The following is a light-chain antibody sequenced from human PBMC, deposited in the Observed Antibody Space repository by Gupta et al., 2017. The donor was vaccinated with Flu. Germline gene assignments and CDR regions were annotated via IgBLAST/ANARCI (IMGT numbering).Light chain of an antibody. Sequence: QSALTQPASVSASPGQSITISCTGTSSDVGGYNYVSWYQQHPGKAPKLMIDDVSNRPSGVSNRCAGSKSGNTESLTTSGLQAEDDAYEYCSSYTTRSTLVFGGGTKLTVL. CDR3: SSYTTRSTLV. CDR2: DVS. V-gene: IGLV2-14*01. CDR1: SSDVGGYNY. J-gene: IGLJ3*02.